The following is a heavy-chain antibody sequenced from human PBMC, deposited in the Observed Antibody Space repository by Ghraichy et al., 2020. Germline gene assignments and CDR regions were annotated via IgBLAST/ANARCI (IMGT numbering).Heavy chain of an antibody. V-gene: IGHV4-34*01. Sequence: SETLSLTCAVYGGSFSGYYWSWIRQPPGKGLEWIGEINHSGSTNYNPSLKSRVTISVDTSKNQFSLKLSSVTAADTAVYYCARFGRLLLLWFGPRNGGSYFDYWGQGTLVTVSS. J-gene: IGHJ4*02. CDR3: ARFGRLLLLWFGPRNGGSYFDY. D-gene: IGHD3-10*01. CDR2: INHSGST. CDR1: GGSFSGYY.